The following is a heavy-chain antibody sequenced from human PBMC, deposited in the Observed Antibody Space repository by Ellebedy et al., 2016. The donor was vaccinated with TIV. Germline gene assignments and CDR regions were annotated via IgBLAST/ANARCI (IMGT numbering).Heavy chain of an antibody. Sequence: PSETLSLTCTVSGGSIRRSSYYWGWIRQPPGTGLEWIGNVYYNGNTDYNPSLKSRVTISVETSKNQFSLKLRSVTAADTAVYYCARNPPTYNWVDSWGQGTLVTVSS. CDR1: GGSIRRSSYY. CDR3: ARNPPTYNWVDS. J-gene: IGHJ5*01. CDR2: VYYNGNT. V-gene: IGHV4-39*01.